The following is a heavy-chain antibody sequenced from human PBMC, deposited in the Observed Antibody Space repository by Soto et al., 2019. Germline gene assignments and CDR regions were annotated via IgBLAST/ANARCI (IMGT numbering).Heavy chain of an antibody. CDR2: IYYSGST. Sequence: SSETLSLTCTVSGGSISSYYWSWIRQPPGKGLEWIGYIYYSGSTDYNPSLKSRVTISVDTSKNQFSLKLSSVTAADTAVYYCARGSGSYSRVYFDYWGQGTLVTV. CDR1: GGSISSYY. CDR3: ARGSGSYSRVYFDY. D-gene: IGHD1-26*01. V-gene: IGHV4-59*01. J-gene: IGHJ4*02.